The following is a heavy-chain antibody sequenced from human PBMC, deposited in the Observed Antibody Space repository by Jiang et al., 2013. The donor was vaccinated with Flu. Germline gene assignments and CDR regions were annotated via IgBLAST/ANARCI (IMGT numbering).Heavy chain of an antibody. CDR2: IYYTGGT. V-gene: IGHV4-59*08. CDR1: GGSISGYY. Sequence: SGSGLVKPSETLSLICTVSGGSISGYYWSWIRQPPGRGLEWIGYIYYTGGTDYNPSLKSRVTISVDTSKNQFSLKLSSVTAADATVYYCARHTSGTSWYVDCWGQGTLVTVSS. CDR3: ARHTSGTSWYVDC. J-gene: IGHJ4*02. D-gene: IGHD3-16*01.